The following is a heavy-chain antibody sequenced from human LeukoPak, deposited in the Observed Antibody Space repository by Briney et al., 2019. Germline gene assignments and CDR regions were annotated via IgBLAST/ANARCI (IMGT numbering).Heavy chain of an antibody. D-gene: IGHD5-18*01. Sequence: ASVKVSCKASGYTFTGYYMHWVRQAPGQGLEWMGWINPNSGGTNYAQKFQGRVTMTRDTFISTAYMELSRLRSDDTAVYYCARGYRGYSYGLNWFDPWGQGTLVTVS. CDR2: INPNSGGT. J-gene: IGHJ5*02. V-gene: IGHV1-2*02. CDR3: ARGYRGYSYGLNWFDP. CDR1: GYTFTGYY.